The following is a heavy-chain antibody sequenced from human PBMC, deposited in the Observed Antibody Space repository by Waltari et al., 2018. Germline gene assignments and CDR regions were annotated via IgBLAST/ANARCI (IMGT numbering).Heavy chain of an antibody. V-gene: IGHV3-33*01. CDR2: IWYDGSNK. Sequence: QVQLVESGGGVVQPGRSLRLSCAASGFTFSSYGMHWVRQAPGKGLEWVAGIWYDGSNKYYADSVKGRFTISRDNSKNTLYLQMNSLRAEDTAVYYCARAMLGYCSSTSCLHLRYYYYGMDVWGQGP. CDR1: GFTFSSYG. J-gene: IGHJ6*02. CDR3: ARAMLGYCSSTSCLHLRYYYYGMDV. D-gene: IGHD2-2*01.